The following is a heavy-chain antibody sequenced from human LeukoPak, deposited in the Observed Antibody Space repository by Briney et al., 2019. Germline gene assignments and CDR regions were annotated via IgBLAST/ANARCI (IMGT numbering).Heavy chain of an antibody. CDR1: GGSISSYY. Sequence: NSSETLSLTCTVSGGSISSYYWSWIRQPAGKGLEWIGRIYTSGSTNYNPSLKSRVTMSVDTSKNQFSLKLSSVTAADTAVYYCARDRPEGFCSSTSCYGTYYDYMDVWGKGTTVTVSS. CDR2: IYTSGST. D-gene: IGHD2-2*01. V-gene: IGHV4-4*07. CDR3: ARDRPEGFCSSTSCYGTYYDYMDV. J-gene: IGHJ6*03.